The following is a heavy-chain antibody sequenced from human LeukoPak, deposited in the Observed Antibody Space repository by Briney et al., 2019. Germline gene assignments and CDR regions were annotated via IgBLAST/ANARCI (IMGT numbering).Heavy chain of an antibody. CDR3: AKDRYYYDSSGYSRAFDI. D-gene: IGHD3-22*01. J-gene: IGHJ3*02. CDR2: ISGSGGST. V-gene: IGHV3-23*01. Sequence: GGSLRLSCAASGFTFSSYAMSWVRQAPGKGLEWVSAISGSGGSTYYADSVKGRSTISRDNSKNTLYLQMNSLRAEDTAVYYCAKDRYYYDSSGYSRAFDIWGQGTMVTVSS. CDR1: GFTFSSYA.